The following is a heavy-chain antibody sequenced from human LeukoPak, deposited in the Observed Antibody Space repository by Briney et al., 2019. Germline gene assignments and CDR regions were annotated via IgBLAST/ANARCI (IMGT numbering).Heavy chain of an antibody. Sequence: GGSLRLSCAASRFTFSDHIINWVRQAPGKGLEWISYISGDSSTRYYADSVKGRFTISRDNAKNSLDLQMNSLRAEDTAIYYCAREFCDTINCPKRWFDAWGQGTLVTVSS. CDR3: AREFCDTINCPKRWFDA. J-gene: IGHJ5*02. V-gene: IGHV3-48*04. CDR1: RFTFSDHI. CDR2: ISGDSSTR. D-gene: IGHD1-1*01.